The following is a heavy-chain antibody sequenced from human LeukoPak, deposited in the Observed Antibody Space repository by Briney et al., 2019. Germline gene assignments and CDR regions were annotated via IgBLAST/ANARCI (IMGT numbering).Heavy chain of an antibody. Sequence: GSSVKVSCKASGGTFSSYAISWVRQAPGQGLEWMGRIIPILGIANYAQKFQGRVTITADKSTSTAYMELSSLRSEDTAVYYCARVASYGGTLAYCGGDCYSMIYWGQGTLVTVSS. CDR3: ARVASYGGTLAYCGGDCYSMIY. D-gene: IGHD2-21*02. CDR1: GGTFSSYA. CDR2: IIPILGIA. J-gene: IGHJ4*02. V-gene: IGHV1-69*04.